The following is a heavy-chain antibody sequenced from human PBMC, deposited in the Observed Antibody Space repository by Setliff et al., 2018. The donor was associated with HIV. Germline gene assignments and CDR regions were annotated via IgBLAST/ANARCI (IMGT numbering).Heavy chain of an antibody. Sequence: ASVKVSCKASGYTFTSYGISWVRQAPGQGLEWMGWINPKSGATNFAQKFQVRVTMTRDTSINTAYMEVNRLRSDDTAFYYCARAYSANYRGGGHFDYWGQGTLVTVSS. V-gene: IGHV1-2*02. CDR1: GYTFTSYG. CDR3: ARAYSANYRGGGHFDY. J-gene: IGHJ4*02. CDR2: INPKSGAT. D-gene: IGHD1-7*01.